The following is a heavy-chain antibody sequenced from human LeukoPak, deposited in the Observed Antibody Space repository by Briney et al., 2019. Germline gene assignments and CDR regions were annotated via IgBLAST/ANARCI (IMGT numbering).Heavy chain of an antibody. CDR1: GGSISSHY. Sequence: SETLSLTCTVSGGSISSHYWNWTRQPPGKGLEWIGYIYYSGSTNYNPSLKSRVTISVDTSKNQFPLKLSSVTAADTAVYYCARETTVVTPGRSDVFDIWGQGTMVTVSS. CDR2: IYYSGST. D-gene: IGHD4-23*01. CDR3: ARETTVVTPGRSDVFDI. J-gene: IGHJ3*02. V-gene: IGHV4-59*11.